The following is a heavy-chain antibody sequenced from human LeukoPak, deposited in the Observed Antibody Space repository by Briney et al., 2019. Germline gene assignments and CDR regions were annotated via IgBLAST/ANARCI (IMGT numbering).Heavy chain of an antibody. J-gene: IGHJ4*02. D-gene: IGHD3-10*01. Sequence: SETLSLTCTVSGVSITSGGYYWMWIRQPAGKGLEWIGHGYTSGSTKYNPSLKTPVPISLDTSKNHFSLKVDSVTAADTAVYYCARASGIEDYWGQGTLVIVSS. CDR2: GYTSGST. V-gene: IGHV4-61*09. CDR3: ARASGIEDY. CDR1: GVSITSGGYY.